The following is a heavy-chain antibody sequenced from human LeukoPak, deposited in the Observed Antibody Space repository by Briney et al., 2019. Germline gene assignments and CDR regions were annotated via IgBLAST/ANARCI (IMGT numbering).Heavy chain of an antibody. CDR1: GYTFTCCA. CDR2: INPDNGDT. V-gene: IGHV1-3*01. J-gene: IGHJ4*02. D-gene: IGHD6-19*01. Sequence: ASVKVSCKASGYTFTCCAIHWVRQAPGQRLEWMGWINPDNGDTKYSQKFQGRVTITRDPSASPAYMELSSLRFEDTAVYYCATRPGIAVAGFDFWGQGTLVTVSS. CDR3: ATRPGIAVAGFDF.